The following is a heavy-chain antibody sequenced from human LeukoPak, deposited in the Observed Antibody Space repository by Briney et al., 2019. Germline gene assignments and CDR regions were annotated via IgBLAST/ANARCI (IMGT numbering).Heavy chain of an antibody. CDR1: GGSISSDY. J-gene: IGHJ4*02. CDR2: IYYSGIT. D-gene: IGHD4-17*01. CDR3: ARTGSTVTMLYPFDH. Sequence: SETLSLTCTVSGGSISSDYWSWIRQPPGKGLEWIGYIYYSGITNYNPSLKSRVTISVDTSKNQFSLKLSSVTAADTAVYYCARTGSTVTMLYPFDHWGQGTLVTVSS. V-gene: IGHV4-59*08.